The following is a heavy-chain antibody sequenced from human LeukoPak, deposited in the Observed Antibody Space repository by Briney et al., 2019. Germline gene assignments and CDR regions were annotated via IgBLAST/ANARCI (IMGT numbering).Heavy chain of an antibody. CDR2: INPNSGGT. CDR1: GYTFTGYY. V-gene: IGHV1-2*02. Sequence: ASVKVSCKASGYTFTGYYMHWVRQAPGQGLEWMGWINPNSGGTNYAQKFQGRVTMTRDTSISTAYMELSRLRSDDTAVYYCARGSRIQLWLHEVLDYWGRGTLVTVSS. D-gene: IGHD5-18*01. CDR3: ARGSRIQLWLHEVLDY. J-gene: IGHJ4*02.